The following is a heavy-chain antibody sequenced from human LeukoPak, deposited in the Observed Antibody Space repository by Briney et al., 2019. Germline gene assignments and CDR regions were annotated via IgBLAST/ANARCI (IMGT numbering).Heavy chain of an antibody. CDR1: GFTFSSYS. D-gene: IGHD3-22*01. CDR3: ARVSYDSSGYYPDY. CDR2: ISSSSSYI. Sequence: EGSLRLSCAASGFTFSSYSMNWVRQAPGKGLEWVSSISSSSSYIYYADSVKGRFTISRDNAKNSLYLQMNSLRAEDTAVYYCARVSYDSSGYYPDYWGQGTLVTVSS. V-gene: IGHV3-21*01. J-gene: IGHJ4*02.